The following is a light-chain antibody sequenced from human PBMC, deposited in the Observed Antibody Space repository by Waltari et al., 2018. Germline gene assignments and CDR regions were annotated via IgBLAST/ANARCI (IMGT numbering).Light chain of an antibody. CDR3: QQYNTWPPIT. CDR1: QSLSVY. J-gene: IGKJ5*01. Sequence: EIVMTQSPATLSVSPGHRPTLSCRASQSLSVYLAWYQQKPGQAPRLLIYGASTRATGIPARFSGSGSGTDFTLTISSLQSEDFAIYYCQQYNTWPPITFGQGTRVEIK. CDR2: GAS. V-gene: IGKV3-15*01.